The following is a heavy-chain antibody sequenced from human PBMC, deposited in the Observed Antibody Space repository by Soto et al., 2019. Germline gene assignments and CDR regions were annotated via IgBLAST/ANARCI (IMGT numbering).Heavy chain of an antibody. Sequence: GGSLRLSCAASGFTFSSYSMNWVRQAPGKGLEWVSSISSSSSYIYYADSVKGRFTISRDNAKNSLYLQMNSLRAEDTAVYYCARDREYYYDSSGYSIGEYYHYGMDVWGQGTTVTV. CDR1: GFTFSSYS. D-gene: IGHD3-22*01. V-gene: IGHV3-21*01. CDR3: ARDREYYYDSSGYSIGEYYHYGMDV. J-gene: IGHJ6*02. CDR2: ISSSSSYI.